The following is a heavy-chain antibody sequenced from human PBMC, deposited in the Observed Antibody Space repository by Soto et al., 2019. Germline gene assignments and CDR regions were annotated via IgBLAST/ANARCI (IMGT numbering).Heavy chain of an antibody. V-gene: IGHV1-46*01. CDR1: GYIFTIFH. CDR2: INPSGGRT. CDR3: ARAGINWFDP. D-gene: IGHD1-20*01. J-gene: IGHJ5*02. Sequence: ASVKVSCKASGYIFTIFHMHCVRQAPGQGLDWMGIINPSGGRTDYAQKFQGRVTMTSDTSTSTVYMEVKNLRSEDTAVYYCARAGINWFDPWGQGTLVTVS.